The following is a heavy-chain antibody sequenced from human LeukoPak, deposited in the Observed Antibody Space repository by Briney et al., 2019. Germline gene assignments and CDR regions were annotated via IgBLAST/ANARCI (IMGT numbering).Heavy chain of an antibody. CDR1: GFTLSSNY. D-gene: IGHD1-26*01. CDR3: ARGPYRYSGSAPYFQH. V-gene: IGHV3-66*01. Sequence: PGGSLRLSCAASGFTLSSNYMSWVRQAPGKGLEWVSVIYSGGSTYYADPVKGRFTISRDNSKNTLYLQMNSLRAEDTAVYYCARGPYRYSGSAPYFQHWGQGTLVTVSS. CDR2: IYSGGST. J-gene: IGHJ1*01.